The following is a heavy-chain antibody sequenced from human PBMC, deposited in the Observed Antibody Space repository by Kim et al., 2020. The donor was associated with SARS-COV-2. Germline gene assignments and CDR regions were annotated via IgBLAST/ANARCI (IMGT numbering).Heavy chain of an antibody. V-gene: IGHV4-30-2*01. CDR2: IYYSGST. Sequence: SETLSLTCAVSGGSISSGGYSWIWIRQPPGKGLEWIGYIYYSGSTYYNPSLKSRVTISVDRSKNQFSLKLSSVTAADTAVYYCASLSPEVRGAYYFDYWG. CDR3: ASLSPEVRGAYYFDY. CDR1: GGSISSGGYS. J-gene: IGHJ4*01. D-gene: IGHD3-10*01.